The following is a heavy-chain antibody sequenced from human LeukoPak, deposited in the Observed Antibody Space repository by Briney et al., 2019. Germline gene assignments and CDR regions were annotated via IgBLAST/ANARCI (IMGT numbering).Heavy chain of an antibody. V-gene: IGHV3-30*02. Sequence: GGSLRLSCAASGFIFSNYGMHWVRQAPGKGLEWVAVIWYDGGNKYYADSVKGRFAISRDNSKNTLYLQMNSLRAEDTAVYYCATLQGYYGSGSTDYWGQGTLVTVSS. CDR2: IWYDGGNK. CDR1: GFIFSNYG. J-gene: IGHJ4*02. CDR3: ATLQGYYGSGSTDY. D-gene: IGHD3-10*01.